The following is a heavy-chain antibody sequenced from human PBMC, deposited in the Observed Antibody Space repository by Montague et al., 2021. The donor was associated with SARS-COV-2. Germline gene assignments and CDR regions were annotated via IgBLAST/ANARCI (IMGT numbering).Heavy chain of an antibody. CDR1: GFIFSSYE. CDR3: ARAGEDYYYDSSGFLY. CDR2: ISNSGDTQ. V-gene: IGHV3-48*03. J-gene: IGHJ4*02. Sequence: SLRLSWAASGFIFSSYEMNWVRQAPGKGLEWVSYISNSGDTQYYADSVKGRFTISRDNAKNSLYLQMSSLRAEDTAVYYCARAGEDYYYDSSGFLYWGQGILVTVSS. D-gene: IGHD3-22*01.